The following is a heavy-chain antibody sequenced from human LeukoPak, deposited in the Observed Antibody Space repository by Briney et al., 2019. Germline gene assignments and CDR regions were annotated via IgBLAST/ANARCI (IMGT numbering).Heavy chain of an antibody. CDR2: IYSGGTT. J-gene: IGHJ4*02. V-gene: IGHV3-53*01. CDR1: GFTVSSNY. CDR3: ARDRSGYYCFDY. Sequence: GGSLSLSCAASGFTVSSNYMSWVRQAPGKGLEWVSVIYSGGTTYYADSVKGRFTISRDNSKSTLYLQMNSLRAEDTAVYYCARDRSGYYCFDYWGQGTLVALSS. D-gene: IGHD3-22*01.